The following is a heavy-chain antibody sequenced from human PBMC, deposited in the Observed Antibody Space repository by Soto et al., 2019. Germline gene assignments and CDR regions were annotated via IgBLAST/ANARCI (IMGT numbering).Heavy chain of an antibody. CDR3: ASSAGHRGDFFYYNGMDV. D-gene: IGHD3-10*01. CDR2: VYTSDYT. J-gene: IGHJ6*02. CDR1: GASIRSYY. V-gene: IGHV4-4*08. Sequence: SETLSLTCSVSGASIRSYYWHWIRQPPVKGLEWIGYVYTSDYTRYSSSLKSRVTISVDTSKSKFYLMLNSVTAADTAVYYCASSAGHRGDFFYYNGMDVWGQGTTVTVSS.